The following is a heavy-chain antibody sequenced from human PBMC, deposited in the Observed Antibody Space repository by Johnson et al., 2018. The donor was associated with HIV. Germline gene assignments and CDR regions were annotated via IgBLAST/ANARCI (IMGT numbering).Heavy chain of an antibody. Sequence: QMQLVESGGGVVQPGGSLRLSCAASGFTFSSYWMSWVRQAPGKGLEWVAFIRYDGSNKYYADSVKGRFTISRDNSKNTMYLQMNSLRAEDTAVYYCATRGTFWSGYYDAFDIWGQGTMVTVSS. CDR2: IRYDGSNK. D-gene: IGHD3-3*01. J-gene: IGHJ3*02. V-gene: IGHV3-30*02. CDR1: GFTFSSYW. CDR3: ATRGTFWSGYYDAFDI.